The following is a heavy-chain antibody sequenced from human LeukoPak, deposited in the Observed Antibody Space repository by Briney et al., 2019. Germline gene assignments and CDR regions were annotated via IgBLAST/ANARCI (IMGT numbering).Heavy chain of an antibody. CDR1: GFTFSSFW. CDR3: ARLNYDFWSGVWEGYYMDV. J-gene: IGHJ6*03. CDR2: INQDESDK. Sequence: GGSLRLSCVASGFTFSSFWMSWVRQAPGKGLEWVGWINQDESDKQYVDSVKGRFTISRDNAKNSLYLQVNSLRAEDTAVYYCARLNYDFWSGVWEGYYMDVWGKGTTVTVSS. D-gene: IGHD3-3*01. V-gene: IGHV3-7*01.